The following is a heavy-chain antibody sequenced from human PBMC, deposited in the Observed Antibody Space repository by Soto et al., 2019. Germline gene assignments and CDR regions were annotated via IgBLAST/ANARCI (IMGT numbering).Heavy chain of an antibody. V-gene: IGHV4-34*01. CDR2: INHSGST. CDR1: GGFFSGYI. D-gene: IGHD3-16*02. J-gene: IGHJ6*02. Sequence: SESLSLTSAAYGGFFSGYIWSWIRQPPEKGQEWIGEINHSGSTNYNPSLKSRVTISVDTSKNQFSLKLSSVTAADTAVYYCARRCDYVWGSYRQVCLRDYYDGMDVWGQGTTVTVSS. CDR3: ARRCDYVWGSYRQVCLRDYYDGMDV.